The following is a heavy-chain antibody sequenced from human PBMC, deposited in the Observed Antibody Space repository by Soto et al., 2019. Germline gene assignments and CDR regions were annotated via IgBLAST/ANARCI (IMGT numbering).Heavy chain of an antibody. D-gene: IGHD2-21*01. CDR2: ILPLDSTINYA. CDR1: GGTFSKYA. Sequence: QDQLVQSGAEVRKPGSSVKVSCKASGGTFSKYAISWVRQAPGQGPEWMGGILPLDSTINYANYAQKSQCRVTITADTSKNTAYMELSGLKSEDTAVYYCARGAVVVTNSYFDQWGQGTLVTVAS. J-gene: IGHJ4*02. CDR3: ARGAVVVTNSYFDQ. V-gene: IGHV1-69*14.